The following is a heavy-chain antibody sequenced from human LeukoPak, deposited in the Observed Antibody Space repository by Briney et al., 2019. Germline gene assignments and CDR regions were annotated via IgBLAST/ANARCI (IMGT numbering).Heavy chain of an antibody. J-gene: IGHJ5*02. Sequence: SQTLSLTCAISGDSVSSNSVTWHWIRQSPSRGLEWLGRTYYRSTWCNDYAVSVRGRITANPDTSKNQFSLHLNSVTPEDTAVYYCARRLTQYDCFDPWGQGILVTVSS. CDR3: ARRLTQYDCFDP. D-gene: IGHD2-2*01. CDR2: TYYRSTWCN. V-gene: IGHV6-1*01. CDR1: GDSVSSNSVT.